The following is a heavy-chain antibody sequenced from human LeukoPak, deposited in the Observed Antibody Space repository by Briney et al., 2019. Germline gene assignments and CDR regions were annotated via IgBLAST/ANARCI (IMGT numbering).Heavy chain of an antibody. D-gene: IGHD6-13*01. V-gene: IGHV4-39*02. CDR3: ARDTAAAGTGWRGMDV. CDR1: GGSISSSSYY. CDR2: IYYSGST. J-gene: IGHJ6*02. Sequence: SETLSLTCTVSGGSISSSSYYWGWIRQPPGKGLEWIGSIYYSGSTYYNPSLKSRVTISLDMSKNQFSLKLSSVTAADTAVYYCARDTAAAGTGWRGMDVWGQGTTVTVSS.